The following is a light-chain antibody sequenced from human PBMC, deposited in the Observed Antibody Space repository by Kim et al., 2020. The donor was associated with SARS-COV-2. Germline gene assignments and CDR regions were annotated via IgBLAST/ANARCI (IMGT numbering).Light chain of an antibody. V-gene: IGLV2-8*01. CDR1: SSDVGDYNY. CDR3: SSDAGSIGVV. Sequence: QSVLTQPPSASGSPGQSVTISCSGTSSDVGDYNYDSWYQLHPGNAPLLMIYGISKRPSGVPDRFSGNTSGNTASLIVSVLQAEDEDDYYGSSDAGSIGVVFGGGTKLTVL. CDR2: GIS. J-gene: IGLJ2*01.